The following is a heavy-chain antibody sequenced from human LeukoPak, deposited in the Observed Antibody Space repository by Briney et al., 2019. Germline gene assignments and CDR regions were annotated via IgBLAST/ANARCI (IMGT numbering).Heavy chain of an antibody. J-gene: IGHJ4*02. Sequence: GGSLRLSCAASGFSFSSYAMHWVRQAPGKGLEWVAVISSDGSNKFYANSGKGRSTISRDNSKNKVFLQMNSMRGEDTAAYYCARTAMALSYYFDYWGQGTLVTVSS. CDR1: GFSFSSYA. V-gene: IGHV3-30*03. D-gene: IGHD5-18*01. CDR3: ARTAMALSYYFDY. CDR2: ISSDGSNK.